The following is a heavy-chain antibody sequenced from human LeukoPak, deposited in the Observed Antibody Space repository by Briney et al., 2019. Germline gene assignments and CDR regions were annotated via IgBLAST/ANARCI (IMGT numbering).Heavy chain of an antibody. CDR1: GXXXXXXX. J-gene: IGHJ4*02. V-gene: IGHV3-33*01. CDR3: ARLELLVGFFDY. Sequence: GSLRLSCAAXGXXXXXXXXQXVRXAXXXXXXXXAVIWYDGSNKYYADSVKGRFTISRDNSKNTLYLQMNSLRAEDTAVYYCARLELLVGFFDYWGQGTLVTVSS. D-gene: IGHD1-7*01. CDR2: IWYDGSNK.